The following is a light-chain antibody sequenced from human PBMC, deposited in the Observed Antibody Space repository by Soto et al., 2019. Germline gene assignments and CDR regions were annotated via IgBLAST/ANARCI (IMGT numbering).Light chain of an antibody. CDR3: QQYNSDSA. CDR2: RAS. J-gene: IGKJ2*01. Sequence: DIQMTQSPSTLSASVGDRVTITCRASQSISSWLAWYQQKPGKAPNLLIYRASSLESGVPSSFSGSGSGTDFTLTISSLQPDAFATYYCQQYNSDSAFGQGTKLEIK. V-gene: IGKV1-5*03. CDR1: QSISSW.